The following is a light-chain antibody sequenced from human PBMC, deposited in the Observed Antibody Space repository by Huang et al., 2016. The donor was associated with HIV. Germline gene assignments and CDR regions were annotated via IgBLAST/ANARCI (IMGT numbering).Light chain of an antibody. Sequence: DIQMTQSSATLSASVGDRIMIACRASQSISTWLAGDQQKPGRAPNLLIYEASTLESGVPSRFSGVGSGTDFTLTISSLQPDDFATYYCQQYNSFPWTCGQGTKVEV. J-gene: IGKJ1*01. V-gene: IGKV1-5*03. CDR3: QQYNSFPWT. CDR2: EAS. CDR1: QSISTW.